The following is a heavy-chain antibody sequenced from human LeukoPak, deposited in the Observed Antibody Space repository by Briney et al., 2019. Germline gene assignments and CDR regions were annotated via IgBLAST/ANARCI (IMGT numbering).Heavy chain of an antibody. Sequence: GSLRLSCSASGFPFSSYAMHWVRQAPGKGLQYVSAISSNGGSTYYADSVKGRFTISRDNSKNTLYLQMSSLRAEDTAVYYCVKDSEVVPAMANWFDPWGQGTLVTVSS. CDR2: ISSNGGST. CDR1: GFPFSSYA. V-gene: IGHV3-64D*06. J-gene: IGHJ5*02. D-gene: IGHD2-2*01. CDR3: VKDSEVVPAMANWFDP.